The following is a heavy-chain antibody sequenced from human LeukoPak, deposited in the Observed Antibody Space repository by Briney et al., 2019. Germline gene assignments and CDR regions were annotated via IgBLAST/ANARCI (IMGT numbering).Heavy chain of an antibody. CDR1: GYTFTIYY. V-gene: IGHV1-46*01. Sequence: ASVRVSCKASGYTFTIYYTHWVRQAPGQGLEWMGIINPSGGRTSYAQKFQGRVTMTRDMSTSTVYMELSSLRSEDTAVYYCARGGRTWIQLWSDAFDIWGQGTMVTVSS. CDR2: INPSGGRT. J-gene: IGHJ3*02. D-gene: IGHD5-18*01. CDR3: ARGGRTWIQLWSDAFDI.